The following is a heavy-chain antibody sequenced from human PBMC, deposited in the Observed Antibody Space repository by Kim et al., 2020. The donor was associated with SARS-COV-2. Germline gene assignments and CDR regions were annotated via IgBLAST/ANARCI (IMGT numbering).Heavy chain of an antibody. CDR2: IHYTGRT. Sequence: SETLSLTCAVSGGSINTNKWWAWVRQPPGKGPEWIGEIHYTGRTAYSPSLKGRLTISLDNLKNQFSLNLTSVNAADTAVYYCVSHTYYFDFSGFDCWGQG. D-gene: IGHD3-22*01. CDR1: GGSINTNKW. V-gene: IGHV4-4*02. J-gene: IGHJ4*02. CDR3: VSHTYYFDFSGFDC.